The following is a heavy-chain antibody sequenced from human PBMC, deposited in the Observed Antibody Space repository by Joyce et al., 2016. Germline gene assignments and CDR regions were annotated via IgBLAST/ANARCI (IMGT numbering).Heavy chain of an antibody. J-gene: IGHJ4*02. CDR1: GFNVGNSY. CDR3: ARGDTSGHFFLAS. D-gene: IGHD3-22*01. Sequence: EVQLVESGGGLIQLGGSLRLSCAAPGFNVGNSYITWVRQAPGKVPGCVSGIYGGGNTFYTDSVKGRFTISRDISKSTVCLQMNSLRAEDTAMYYGARGDTSGHFFLASWGQGTLVTVSS. CDR2: IYGGGNT. V-gene: IGHV3-53*01.